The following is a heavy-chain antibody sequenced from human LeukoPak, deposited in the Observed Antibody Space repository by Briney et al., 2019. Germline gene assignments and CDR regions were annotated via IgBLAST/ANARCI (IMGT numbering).Heavy chain of an antibody. V-gene: IGHV3-30*18. D-gene: IGHD6-6*01. CDR1: GFTFSSYG. CDR2: ISYDGSNK. CDR3: AKDAKYSSSEGDYYGMDV. J-gene: IGHJ6*02. Sequence: GGSLRLSCAASGFTFSSYGMHWVRQAPGTGLEWVAVISYDGSNKYYAESVKGRFTISRENSKNTLYLQMNSLRAEDTAVYYCAKDAKYSSSEGDYYGMDVWGQGTTVTVSS.